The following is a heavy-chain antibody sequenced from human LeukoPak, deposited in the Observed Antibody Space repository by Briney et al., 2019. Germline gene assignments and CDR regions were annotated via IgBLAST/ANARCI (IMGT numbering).Heavy chain of an antibody. V-gene: IGHV4-34*01. D-gene: IGHD3-3*01. CDR1: GGSFSGYY. Sequence: PSETLSLTCAVYGGSFSGYYWSRIRQPPGKGLEWIGEINHSGSTNYNPSLKSRVTISVDTSKNQFSLKLGSVTAADTAVYYCARGRGYYHYYYMDVWGKGTTVTVSS. CDR2: INHSGST. CDR3: ARGRGYYHYYYMDV. J-gene: IGHJ6*03.